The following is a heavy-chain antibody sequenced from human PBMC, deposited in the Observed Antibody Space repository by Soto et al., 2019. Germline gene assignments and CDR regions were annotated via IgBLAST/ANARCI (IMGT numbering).Heavy chain of an antibody. Sequence: SETLSLTCTVSGGSISSGGYYWSWIRQHPGKGLEWIGYIYYSGSTYYNPSLKSRVTISVDTSKNQFSLKLSSVTAADTAVYYWASIVRGPGLVDVWGQGTTVTVSS. CDR1: GGSISSGGYY. CDR3: ASIVRGPGLVDV. CDR2: IYYSGST. J-gene: IGHJ6*02. V-gene: IGHV4-31*03. D-gene: IGHD1-26*01.